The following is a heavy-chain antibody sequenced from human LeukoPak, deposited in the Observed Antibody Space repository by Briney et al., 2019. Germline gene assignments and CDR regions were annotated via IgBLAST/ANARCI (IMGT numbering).Heavy chain of an antibody. CDR3: ARELYTGSWYVPRWFDP. J-gene: IGHJ5*02. CDR2: ISSSGSTI. CDR1: GFTFSSYE. V-gene: IGHV3-48*03. D-gene: IGHD6-13*01. Sequence: GGSLRLSCAASGFTFSSYEMNWVRQAPGKGLEWVSYISSSGSTIYYADSVKGRFTISRDNAKNSLYLQMNSLRAEDTAVYYCARELYTGSWYVPRWFDPWGQGTLVTVSS.